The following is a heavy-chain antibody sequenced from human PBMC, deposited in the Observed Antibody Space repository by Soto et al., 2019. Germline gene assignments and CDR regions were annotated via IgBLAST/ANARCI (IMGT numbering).Heavy chain of an antibody. CDR2: ISSSSSYI. D-gene: IGHD4-17*01. CDR3: ARAQSSGDYAPFDY. CDR1: GFTFSSYS. Sequence: PGGSLRLSCAASGFTFSSYSMNWVRQAPGKGLEWVSSISSSSSYIYYADSVKGRFTISRDNAKNSLYLQMNSLRAEDTAVYYCARAQSSGDYAPFDYWGQGTLVTVSS. V-gene: IGHV3-21*01. J-gene: IGHJ4*02.